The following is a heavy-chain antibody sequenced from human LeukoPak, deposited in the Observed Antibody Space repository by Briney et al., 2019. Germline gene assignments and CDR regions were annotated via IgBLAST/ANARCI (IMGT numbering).Heavy chain of an antibody. CDR1: GFTFSSYA. D-gene: IGHD3-9*01. J-gene: IGHJ5*02. CDR3: AKDPPGQLRYFDWLLYP. Sequence: GGSLRLSCAASGFTFSSYAMSWVRQAPGKGLEWVSAISGSGGSTYYADSVKGRFTISRDNSKNTLYLQMNSLRAEDTAVYYCAKDPPGQLRYFDWLLYPWGQGTLVTVSS. V-gene: IGHV3-23*01. CDR2: ISGSGGST.